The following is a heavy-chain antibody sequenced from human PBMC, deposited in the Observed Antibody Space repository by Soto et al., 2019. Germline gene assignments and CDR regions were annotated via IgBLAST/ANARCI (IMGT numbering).Heavy chain of an antibody. V-gene: IGHV4-59*12. Sequence: PSETLSLTCTVSGDSNSSYFWGWIRQPPGKGLEWIGYMYHSGSTYYNPSLKSRVTISIDRSKNQFSLRLSSVTAADTAVYFCARAGNYDVLSGRMYYFDSWGQGTPVTVSS. J-gene: IGHJ4*02. CDR2: MYHSGST. CDR1: GDSNSSYF. CDR3: ARAGNYDVLSGRMYYFDS. D-gene: IGHD3-3*01.